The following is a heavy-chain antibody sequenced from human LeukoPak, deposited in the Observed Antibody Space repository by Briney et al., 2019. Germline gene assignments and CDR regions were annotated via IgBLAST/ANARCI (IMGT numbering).Heavy chain of an antibody. CDR3: AKVRATNNWFDP. CDR2: IRYDGSNK. D-gene: IGHD5-12*01. J-gene: IGHJ5*02. V-gene: IGHV3-30*02. Sequence: GSLRLSWAASGFTLSSYGMHWVRPAPGKGLEWVAFIRYDGSNKYYADSVKGRFTISRDNSKNTLYLQMNSLRAEDTAVYYCAKVRATNNWFDPWGQGTLVTVSS. CDR1: GFTLSSYG.